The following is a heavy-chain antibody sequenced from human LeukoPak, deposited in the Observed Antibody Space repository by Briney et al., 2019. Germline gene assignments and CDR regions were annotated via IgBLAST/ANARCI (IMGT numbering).Heavy chain of an antibody. CDR3: ARDYFGSSSLLGYWYLDL. J-gene: IGHJ2*01. D-gene: IGHD6-6*01. V-gene: IGHV3-48*01. Sequence: SVKGRFTISRDNAKNSLDLQMNSLRAEDTAVYYCARDYFGSSSLLGYWYLDLWGRGTLVSVSS.